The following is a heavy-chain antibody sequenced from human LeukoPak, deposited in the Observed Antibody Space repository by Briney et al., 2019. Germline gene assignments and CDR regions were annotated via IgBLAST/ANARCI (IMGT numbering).Heavy chain of an antibody. CDR2: INPNSGGT. J-gene: IGHJ5*02. D-gene: IGHD2-8*01. Sequence: GASVKVSCKASGYTFTGYYMHWVRQAPGQGLEWMGWINPNSGGTNYAQKFQGRVTMTRDTSISTAYMELSRLRSDGTAVYYCARGTIVLMVYAVHNWFDPWGQGTLVTVSS. CDR3: ARGTIVLMVYAVHNWFDP. V-gene: IGHV1-2*02. CDR1: GYTFTGYY.